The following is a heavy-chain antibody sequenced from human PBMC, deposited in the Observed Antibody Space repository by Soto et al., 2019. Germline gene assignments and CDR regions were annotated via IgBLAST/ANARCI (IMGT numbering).Heavy chain of an antibody. V-gene: IGHV1-18*04. CDR1: GYTFTSYG. CDR2: ISAYNGNT. Sequence: ASVKVSCKASGYTFTSYGISWVRQAPGQGLEWMGWISAYNGNTNYAQKLQGRVTMTTDTCTSTAYMELRSLRSDDTAVYYCARDVEGSSWYYYYYYGRDVWGQGTTVTVYS. J-gene: IGHJ6*02. D-gene: IGHD6-13*01. CDR3: ARDVEGSSWYYYYYYGRDV.